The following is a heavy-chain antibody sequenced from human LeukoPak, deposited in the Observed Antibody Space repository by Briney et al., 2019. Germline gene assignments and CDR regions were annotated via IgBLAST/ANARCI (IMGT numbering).Heavy chain of an antibody. V-gene: IGHV4-39*07. CDR3: ARVYSSTHNWFDT. CDR2: IYYSGTT. J-gene: IGHJ5*02. D-gene: IGHD6-13*01. CDR1: GGSISTTSYF. Sequence: SETLSLTCTVSGGSISTTSYFWAWIRQPPGEGLEWIGSIYYSGTTYYNSSLKSRVSISVERSKNHFSLNLSSLTAADTAVYYCARVYSSTHNWFDTWGQGILVTVSS.